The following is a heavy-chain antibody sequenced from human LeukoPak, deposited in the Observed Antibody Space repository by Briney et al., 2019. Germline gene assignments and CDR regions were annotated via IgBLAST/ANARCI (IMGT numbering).Heavy chain of an antibody. Sequence: SETLSFTCTVSGGSISSYYRSWIRQPPGKGLEWIGYIYTSGSTNYNPSLKSRVTISVDTSKNQFSLKLSSVTAADTAVYYCARHRPLFSGTDYYFDYWGQGTLVTVSS. CDR2: IYTSGST. D-gene: IGHD1-1*01. J-gene: IGHJ4*02. V-gene: IGHV4-4*09. CDR3: ARHRPLFSGTDYYFDY. CDR1: GGSISSYY.